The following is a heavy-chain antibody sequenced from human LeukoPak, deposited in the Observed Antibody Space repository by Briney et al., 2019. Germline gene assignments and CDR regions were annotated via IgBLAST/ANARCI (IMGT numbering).Heavy chain of an antibody. CDR3: AKSNGYGLVDI. CDR2: INHSGST. D-gene: IGHD3-10*01. V-gene: IGHV4-34*01. J-gene: IGHJ3*02. CDR1: GGSFSGYY. Sequence: SETLSLTCAVCGGSFSGYYWSWLRQPPGKGLEWIGEINHSGSTNYIPSLKSRVTISVDTSKNQFSLKLTSVTAADTAVYYCAKSNGYGLVDIWGQGTMVTVSS.